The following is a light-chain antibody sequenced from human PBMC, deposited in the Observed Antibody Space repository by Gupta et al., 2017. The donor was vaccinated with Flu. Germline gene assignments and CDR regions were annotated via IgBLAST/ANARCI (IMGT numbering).Light chain of an antibody. CDR1: QSVLYSVNNKNY. CDR2: WAS. J-gene: IGKJ2*03. Sequence: DIVMTQSPDSLAVSLRERATINCKSSQSVLYSVNNKNYLAWYQQKPGQPPKLLIYWASTREAGVPDRFSGSASGTDFTLTISILATEDVAVYYCHQNGSTPYSFGQWTKLAIK. CDR3: HQNGSTPYS. V-gene: IGKV4-1*01.